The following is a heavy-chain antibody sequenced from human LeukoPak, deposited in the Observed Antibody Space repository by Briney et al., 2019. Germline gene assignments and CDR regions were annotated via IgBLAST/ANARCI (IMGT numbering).Heavy chain of an antibody. CDR1: GGSFSGYY. CDR3: ARREQQLSRYYYGMDV. Sequence: SETLSLTCAVYGGSFSGYYWSWIRQPPGKGLEWIGEINHSGSTNYNPSLKSRVTISVDTSKNQFSLKLSSVTAADTAVYYCARREQQLSRYYYGMDVWGKGTTVTVSS. V-gene: IGHV4-34*01. J-gene: IGHJ6*04. CDR2: INHSGST. D-gene: IGHD6-13*01.